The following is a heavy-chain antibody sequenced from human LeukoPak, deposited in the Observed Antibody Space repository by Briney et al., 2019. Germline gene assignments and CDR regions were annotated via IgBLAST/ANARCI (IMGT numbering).Heavy chain of an antibody. Sequence: PGGSLRLSCVASGLTFSSYWMHRVRQAPGKGLVWVSRMNSDGSSTSYADSVKGRFTISRDNAKNTLYLQMNSLRAEDTAVYYCARDHYSNHDYWGQGTLVTVSS. CDR2: MNSDGSST. CDR3: ARDHYSNHDY. V-gene: IGHV3-74*01. CDR1: GLTFSSYW. J-gene: IGHJ4*02. D-gene: IGHD4-11*01.